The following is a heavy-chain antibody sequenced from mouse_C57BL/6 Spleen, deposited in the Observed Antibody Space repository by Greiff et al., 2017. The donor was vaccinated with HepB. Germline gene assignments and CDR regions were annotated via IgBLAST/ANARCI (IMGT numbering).Heavy chain of an antibody. CDR1: GYAFTNYL. CDR3: ARSGEIGHFDV. D-gene: IGHD3-1*01. J-gene: IGHJ1*03. Sequence: VQLQQSGAELVRPGTSVKVSCKASGYAFTNYLIEWVKQRPGQGLEWIGVINPGSGGTNYNEKFKGKATLTADKSSSTAYMQLGSLTSEDSAVYFCARSGEIGHFDVWGTGTTVTVSS. CDR2: INPGSGGT. V-gene: IGHV1-54*01.